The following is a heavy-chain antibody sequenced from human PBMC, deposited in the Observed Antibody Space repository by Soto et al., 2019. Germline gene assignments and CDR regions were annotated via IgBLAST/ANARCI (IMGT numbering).Heavy chain of an antibody. CDR3: AARKDCSSTSCQLDY. CDR2: IIPIHGLA. V-gene: IGHV1-69*02. D-gene: IGHD2-2*01. CDR1: GGTFSSYT. Sequence: QVQLVQSGAEVKKPGSSVKVSCKASGGTFSSYTISWVRQCPGQGLEWRGRIIPIHGLANYAQKFQGRVTITADKSTSTAYMDLSSLRSEDTAVYYCAARKDCSSTSCQLDYWGQGTLVTVSS. J-gene: IGHJ4*02.